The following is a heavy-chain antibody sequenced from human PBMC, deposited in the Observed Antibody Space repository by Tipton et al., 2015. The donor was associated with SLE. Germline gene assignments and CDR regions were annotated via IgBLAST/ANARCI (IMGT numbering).Heavy chain of an antibody. J-gene: IGHJ3*02. CDR2: IYYNRHT. CDR1: GGSISSNN. CDR3: ARVRRTDAFDI. Sequence: TLSLTCTVSGGSISSNNWSWVRQPPGQKQEWIGYIYYNRHTNYIPSLESQVTISIDTSKTQYSLSLKSVTAADTAVYYCARVRRTDAFDIWGQGTTVTVSS. V-gene: IGHV4-59*01.